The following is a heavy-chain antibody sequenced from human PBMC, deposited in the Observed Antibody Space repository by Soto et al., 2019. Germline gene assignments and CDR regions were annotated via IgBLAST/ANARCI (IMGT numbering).Heavy chain of an antibody. V-gene: IGHV4-59*01. CDR2: ISYSGSA. D-gene: IGHD2-15*01. J-gene: IGHJ6*02. Sequence: SEALSLTCTVSGGSISSYYWSWIRQLPGQGLEGIGHISYSGSAKYNPSLKSRVTILVDTSKNEVSLKLSSVTAADPAVYYCARAYSSVCRGFPGAYYYGLHVWGQGTPVTVSS. CDR3: ARAYSSVCRGFPGAYYYGLHV. CDR1: GGSISSYY.